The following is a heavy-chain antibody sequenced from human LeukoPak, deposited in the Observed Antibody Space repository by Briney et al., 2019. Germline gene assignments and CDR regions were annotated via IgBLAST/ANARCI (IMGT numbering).Heavy chain of an antibody. V-gene: IGHV3-30*04. CDR1: GFTFSSYA. D-gene: IGHD6-13*01. CDR2: ISYDGSNK. J-gene: IGHJ3*02. CDR3: ARWRIAAAGPRTDAFDI. Sequence: PGRSLRLSCAASGFTFSSYAMHWVRQAPGKGLEWVAVISYDGSNKYYADSVKGRFTISRDNSKNTLYLQMNSLRAEDTAVYYCARWRIAAAGPRTDAFDIWGQGTMVTVSS.